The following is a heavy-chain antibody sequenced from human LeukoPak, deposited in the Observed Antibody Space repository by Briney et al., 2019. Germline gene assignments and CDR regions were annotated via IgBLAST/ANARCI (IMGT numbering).Heavy chain of an antibody. CDR1: GFTFSSYG. D-gene: IGHD3-10*01. Sequence: GGSLRLSCAASGFTFSSYGMHWVRQAPGKGLEWVAVISYDGSNKYYADSVKGRFTISRDNSKNSLYLQMNSLRTEDTSLYYCAKDIFMVYYYGMDVWGQGTTVTVSS. J-gene: IGHJ6*02. CDR2: ISYDGSNK. V-gene: IGHV3-30*18. CDR3: AKDIFMVYYYGMDV.